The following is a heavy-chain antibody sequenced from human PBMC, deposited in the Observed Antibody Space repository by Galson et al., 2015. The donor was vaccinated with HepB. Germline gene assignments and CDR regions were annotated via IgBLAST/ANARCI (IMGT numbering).Heavy chain of an antibody. Sequence: SLRLSCAASGFTFSRYNMIWVRQAPGKGLEWVSSISSGSDYIYYVDSVKGRFTISRDNAKNSLHLQMYSLRAVDTAVYYCVRDPPLGTPFDYWGQGTLVTVSS. V-gene: IGHV3-21*01. CDR3: VRDPPLGTPFDY. J-gene: IGHJ4*02. CDR1: GFTFSRYN. CDR2: ISSGSDYI. D-gene: IGHD3-16*01.